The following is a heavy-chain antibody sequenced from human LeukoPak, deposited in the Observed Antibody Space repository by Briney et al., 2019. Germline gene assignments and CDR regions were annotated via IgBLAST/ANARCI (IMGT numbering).Heavy chain of an antibody. D-gene: IGHD3-16*01. J-gene: IGHJ4*02. CDR1: GYTFTGHY. V-gene: IGHV1-2*02. CDR2: INPNSSVT. Sequence: ASVKVSCKASGYTFTGHYMHWVRQAPGQGLEWMGWINPNSSVTNYAQKFQGRVTLTRDTSISTAFMELSRLRSDDTAIYYCASVDSGNAYLRYDYWGQGTLVTVSS. CDR3: ASVDSGNAYLRYDY.